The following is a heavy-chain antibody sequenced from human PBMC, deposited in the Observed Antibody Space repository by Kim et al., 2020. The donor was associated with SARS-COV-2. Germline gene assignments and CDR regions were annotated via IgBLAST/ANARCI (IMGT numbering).Heavy chain of an antibody. Sequence: GGSLRLSCAASGFTVSSNYMSWVRQAPGKGLEWVSVIYSGGSTYYADSVKGRFTISRDNSKNTLYLQMNSLRAEDTAVYYCARGLLRYFASYGMDVWGQGTTVTVSS. CDR3: ARGLLRYFASYGMDV. D-gene: IGHD3-9*01. CDR1: GFTVSSNY. CDR2: IYSGGST. J-gene: IGHJ6*02. V-gene: IGHV3-53*01.